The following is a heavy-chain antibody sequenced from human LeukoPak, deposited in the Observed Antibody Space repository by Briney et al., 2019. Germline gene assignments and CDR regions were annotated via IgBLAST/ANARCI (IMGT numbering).Heavy chain of an antibody. D-gene: IGHD1-26*01. CDR2: IVVGSGNT. V-gene: IGHV1-58*02. Sequence: SVKVSCKASGFTFTSFAMQWVRQARGQRLEWIGWIVVGSGNTNYAQKFQERVTITRDMSTSTAYMELSSLRSEDTAVYYCAVYSGSFSRAFDIWGQGTMVTVSS. CDR1: GFTFTSFA. CDR3: AVYSGSFSRAFDI. J-gene: IGHJ3*02.